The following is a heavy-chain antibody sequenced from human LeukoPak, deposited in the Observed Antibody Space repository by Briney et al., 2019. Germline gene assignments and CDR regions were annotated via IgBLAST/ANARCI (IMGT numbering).Heavy chain of an antibody. CDR3: ARGTFGVARSYYGMDV. CDR2: IIPIFGTA. J-gene: IGHJ6*02. V-gene: IGHV1-69*01. D-gene: IGHD3-3*01. CDR1: GGTFSSYA. Sequence: GSSVKVSCKASGGTFSSYAISWVRQAPGQGLEWMGGIIPIFGTANYAQKFQGRVTITADESTSTAYMELSSLRSEDTAVYYCARGTFGVARSYYGMDVWGQGTTVTVSS.